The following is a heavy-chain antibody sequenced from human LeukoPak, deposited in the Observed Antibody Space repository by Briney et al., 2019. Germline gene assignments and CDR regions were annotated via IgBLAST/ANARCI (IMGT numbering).Heavy chain of an antibody. J-gene: IGHJ4*02. Sequence: SETLSLTCSVSGGSISSHYWSWIRQPPGKGLEWIGYIYYSGSTDYNPSLKSRITISVDTSKKHFSLTMTSVTAADTAVYYCARDSGGYWGQGTLVTVSS. CDR2: IYYSGST. CDR3: ARDSGGY. D-gene: IGHD3-10*01. CDR1: GGSISSHY. V-gene: IGHV4-59*11.